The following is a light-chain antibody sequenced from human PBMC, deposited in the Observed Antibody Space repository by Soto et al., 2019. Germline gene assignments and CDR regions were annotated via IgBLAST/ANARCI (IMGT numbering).Light chain of an antibody. Sequence: DIQLTQSPSFLSASIGDRVTITCRASQGISSFLAWYQQKPGEAPKLMIHTASTLQSGVPSRFSGSGSGTEFTFTLSSLQPEDFATYYCQQRHSYPITFGQGTRLEIK. V-gene: IGKV1-9*01. CDR3: QQRHSYPIT. J-gene: IGKJ5*01. CDR2: TAS. CDR1: QGISSF.